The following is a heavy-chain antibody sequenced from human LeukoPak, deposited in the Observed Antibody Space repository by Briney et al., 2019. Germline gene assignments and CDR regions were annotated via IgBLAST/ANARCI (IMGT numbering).Heavy chain of an antibody. CDR3: ARDLRGIDYRFDY. D-gene: IGHD3-16*01. Sequence: SETLSLTCTVSGGSLSDYYWTWVRQPPGKGLEWIGYIYYSGSTNYNPSLKSRVTISVDTSKNQFSLKLSSVTAADTAVYYCARDLRGIDYRFDYWGQGTLVTVSS. V-gene: IGHV4-59*12. CDR2: IYYSGST. CDR1: GGSLSDYY. J-gene: IGHJ4*02.